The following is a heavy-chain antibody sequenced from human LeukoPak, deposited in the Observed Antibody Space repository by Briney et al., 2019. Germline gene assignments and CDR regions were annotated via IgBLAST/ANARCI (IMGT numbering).Heavy chain of an antibody. V-gene: IGHV1-24*01. D-gene: IGHD3-16*01. CDR1: GYTLTELS. J-gene: IGHJ4*02. Sequence: GASGKVSCKVSGYTLTELSMHWVRQARGKGLEWMGGFDPEDGETMYAQKFQGRVTMTEDKSTDTAYMELSSLRSEDTAVYYCATGRWGVDYWAQGPLVTVSS. CDR3: ATGRWGVDY. CDR2: FDPEDGET.